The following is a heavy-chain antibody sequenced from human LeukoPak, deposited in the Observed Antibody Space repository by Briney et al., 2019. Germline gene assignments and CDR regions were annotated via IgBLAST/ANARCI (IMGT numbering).Heavy chain of an antibody. CDR2: IYYSGST. V-gene: IGHV4-59*01. CDR1: GGSISSYY. J-gene: IGHJ4*02. Sequence: KTSETLSLTCTVSGGSISSYYWSWIRQPPGKGLERIGNIYYSGSTNYNPSLKSRVTISVDTSKNQFSLKLSSVTAADTAVYYCARVPEGYSGSYYFDYWGQGTLVTVSS. CDR3: ARVPEGYSGSYYFDY. D-gene: IGHD1-26*01.